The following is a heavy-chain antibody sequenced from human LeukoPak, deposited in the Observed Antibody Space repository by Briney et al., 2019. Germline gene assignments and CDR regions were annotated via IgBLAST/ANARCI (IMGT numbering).Heavy chain of an antibody. CDR2: INPHSGVT. CDR3: VREGITKAFDL. D-gene: IGHD1-14*01. CDR1: GFTFTDYY. Sequence: ASVKVSCKDSGFTFTDYYMHWVRLAPGQGLEWMGYINPHSGVTCFPQKLRGRVTLSTDTSLSAACMGLSSVIPDDTAMYYCVREGITKAFDLWGQGALVTVSS. J-gene: IGHJ4*02. V-gene: IGHV1-2*02.